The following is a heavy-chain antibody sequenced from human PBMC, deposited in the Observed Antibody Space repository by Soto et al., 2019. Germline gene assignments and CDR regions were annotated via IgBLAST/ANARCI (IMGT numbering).Heavy chain of an antibody. J-gene: IGHJ4*02. CDR2: ISSNGGST. Sequence: PGGSLRLSCSASGFTFSSYAMHWVRQAPGKGLEYVSAISSNGGSTYYADSVKGRFAISRDNSKNTLYLQMSSLRAEDTAVYYCVKASQSPYSGYDLYFDYWGQGTLVTVSS. CDR3: VKASQSPYSGYDLYFDY. D-gene: IGHD5-12*01. CDR1: GFTFSSYA. V-gene: IGHV3-64D*06.